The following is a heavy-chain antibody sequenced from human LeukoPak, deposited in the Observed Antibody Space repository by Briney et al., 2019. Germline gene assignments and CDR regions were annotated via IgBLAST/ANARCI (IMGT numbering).Heavy chain of an antibody. D-gene: IGHD6-13*01. CDR2: ISSSSSTI. CDR3: ARASPAGY. Sequence: TGGSLRLSCAASGFTFSSYSMNWVRQAPGKGLEWVSYISSSSSTIYYADSVKGRFTISRDNAKNSLYLQMNSLRAEDTAVYYCARASPAGYWGQGTLVTVSS. V-gene: IGHV3-48*01. CDR1: GFTFSSYS. J-gene: IGHJ4*02.